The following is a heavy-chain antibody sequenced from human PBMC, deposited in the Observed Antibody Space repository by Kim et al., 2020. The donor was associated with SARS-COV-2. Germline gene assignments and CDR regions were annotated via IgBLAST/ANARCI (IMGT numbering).Heavy chain of an antibody. Sequence: GGSLRLSCAASGFTFSSYGMHWVRQAPGKGLEWVAVISYDGSNKYYADSVKGRFTISRDNSKNTLYLQMNSLRAEDTAVYYCARDDYYGSGRLMGGHPGSSGMDVWGQGTTVTVSS. CDR2: ISYDGSNK. D-gene: IGHD3-10*01. V-gene: IGHV3-33*05. CDR1: GFTFSSYG. J-gene: IGHJ6*02. CDR3: ARDDYYGSGRLMGGHPGSSGMDV.